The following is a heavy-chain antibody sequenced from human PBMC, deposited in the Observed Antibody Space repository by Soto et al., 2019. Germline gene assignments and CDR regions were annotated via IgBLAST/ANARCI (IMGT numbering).Heavy chain of an antibody. CDR1: GFTFDDYA. CDR2: INWNSGSI. J-gene: IGHJ6*02. CDR3: AKDRGSGSYAANYYYSGMDV. V-gene: IGHV3-9*01. D-gene: IGHD3-10*01. Sequence: DEQLVESGGGLVQPGRSLRLSCAASGFTFDDYAMHWVRQAPGKGLEWVSGINWNSGSIGYADSVKGRFTISRDNAKTSRYLQMNSLRDEDTALYYCAKDRGSGSYAANYYYSGMDVWGQGTTVTVSS.